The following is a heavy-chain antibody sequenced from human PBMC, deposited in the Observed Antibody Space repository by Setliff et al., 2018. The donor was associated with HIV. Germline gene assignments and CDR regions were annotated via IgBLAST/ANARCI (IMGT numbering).Heavy chain of an antibody. CDR2: INTNTGNP. CDR3: AARGEQLYYYGMDV. V-gene: IGHV7-4-1*02. J-gene: IGHJ6*02. Sequence: ASVKVSCKASGYTFTSYAMNWVRQAPGQGLEWMGWINTNTGNPTYAQGFTGRFVFSFDTSVSTAYLQISSLKAEDTAVYYCAARGEQLYYYGMDVWGQGTTVTSP. D-gene: IGHD1-26*01. CDR1: GYTFTSYA.